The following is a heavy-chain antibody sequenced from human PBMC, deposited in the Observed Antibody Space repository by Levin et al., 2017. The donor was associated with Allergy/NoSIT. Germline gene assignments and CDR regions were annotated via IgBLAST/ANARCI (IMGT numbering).Heavy chain of an antibody. J-gene: IGHJ4*02. D-gene: IGHD5-12*01. CDR1: GFTFSNAW. CDR2: IKSKTDGGTT. V-gene: IGHV3-15*01. Sequence: GESLKISCAASGFTFSNAWMSWVRQAPGKGLEWVGRIKSKTDGGTTDYAAPVKGRFTISRDDSKNTLYLQMNSLKTEDTAVYYCTTSLVATTAVRRWGQGTLVTVSA. CDR3: TTSLVATTAVRR.